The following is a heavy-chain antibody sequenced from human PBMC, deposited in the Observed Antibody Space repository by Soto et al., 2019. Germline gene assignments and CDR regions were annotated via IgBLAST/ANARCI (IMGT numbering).Heavy chain of an antibody. CDR1: GDTFSNYA. V-gene: IGHV1-69*01. J-gene: IGHJ6*02. CDR2: IAPMLGRP. Sequence: QVQLVQSGAEVQKPGSSVKVSCKASGDTFSNYAISWVRQAPGQGLEWMGGIAPMLGRPHYGQKFHGRVTITADHSTSTAYMELSSLRSDDTAVYYCARAAAAPGNYYYSLDVWGQGSTVTVSS. CDR3: ARAAAAPGNYYYSLDV. D-gene: IGHD6-13*01.